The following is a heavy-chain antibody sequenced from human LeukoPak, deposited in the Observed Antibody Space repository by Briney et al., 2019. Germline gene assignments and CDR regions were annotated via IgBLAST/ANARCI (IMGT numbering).Heavy chain of an antibody. CDR2: IYYSGST. Sequence: PSETLSLTCTVSGGSVSSGSYYWSWIRQPPGKGLEWIGYIYYSGSTNYNPSLKSRVTISVDTSKNQYSLKLSSVTAADTAVYYCARGGGVAGTPYSPYDYWGQGTLVTVSS. V-gene: IGHV4-61*01. CDR3: ARGGGVAGTPYSPYDY. CDR1: GGSVSSGSYY. J-gene: IGHJ4*02. D-gene: IGHD6-19*01.